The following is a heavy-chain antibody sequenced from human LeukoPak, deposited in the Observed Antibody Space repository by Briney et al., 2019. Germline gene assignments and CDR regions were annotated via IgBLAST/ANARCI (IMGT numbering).Heavy chain of an antibody. Sequence: GRSLRLSCAASGFTFSSYAMHWVRQAPGKGLEWVAVISYDGSNKYYADSVKGRFTISRDNSKNTLYLQMNSLRAEDTAVYYCARDPVEMATMPDYWGQGTLVTVSS. V-gene: IGHV3-30-3*01. J-gene: IGHJ4*02. CDR1: GFTFSSYA. CDR3: ARDPVEMATMPDY. CDR2: ISYDGSNK. D-gene: IGHD5-24*01.